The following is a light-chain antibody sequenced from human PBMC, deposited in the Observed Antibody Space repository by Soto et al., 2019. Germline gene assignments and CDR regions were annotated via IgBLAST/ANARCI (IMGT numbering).Light chain of an antibody. CDR2: WAS. CDR3: QQYFTIPEA. CDR1: QSVLYSANNKNY. J-gene: IGKJ1*01. V-gene: IGKV4-1*01. Sequence: DIVMTQSPDCLAVSLGERATINCKSSQSVLYSANNKNYLAWYQQKPGQPPKLLISWASNRESGVPERFSGSGSGTDFTLTISSLQAEDVAVYYCQQYFTIPEAFGQGTKVEIK.